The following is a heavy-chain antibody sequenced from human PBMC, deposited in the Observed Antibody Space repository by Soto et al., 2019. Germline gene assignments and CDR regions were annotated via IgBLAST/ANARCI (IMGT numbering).Heavy chain of an antibody. CDR2: IGDSGSLI. J-gene: IGHJ6*02. CDR1: GFTFSSYE. CDR3: AREGLLWFGESNQDYYYYGMDV. D-gene: IGHD3-10*01. V-gene: IGHV3-48*03. Sequence: GGSLRLSCAASGFTFSSYEMNWVRQAPGKGLEWVSYIGDSGSLIYYAESVRGRFTVSRDNAENLLHLQMDSLRAEDTAVYYCAREGLLWFGESNQDYYYYGMDVWGQGTTVTVSS.